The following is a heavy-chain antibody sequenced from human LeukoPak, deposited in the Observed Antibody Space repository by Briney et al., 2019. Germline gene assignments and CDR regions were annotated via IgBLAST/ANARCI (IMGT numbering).Heavy chain of an antibody. CDR2: INPSGGST. J-gene: IGHJ5*02. CDR3: AKGYSSGESYVNNWFDP. Sequence: GASVKVSCKASGYTFTSYDVNWARQASGQGLEWMGIINPSGGSTSYAQKFQGRVTMTRDTSTSTVYMELSSLRSEDTAVYYCAKGYSSGESYVNNWFDPWGQGTLVTVSS. D-gene: IGHD6-19*01. CDR1: GYTFTSYD. V-gene: IGHV1-46*01.